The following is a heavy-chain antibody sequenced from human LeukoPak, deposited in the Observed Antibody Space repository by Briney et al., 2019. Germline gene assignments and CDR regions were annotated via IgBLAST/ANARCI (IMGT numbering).Heavy chain of an antibody. Sequence: HAGGSLRLSCAASGFTFSGSAMHWVRQASGKGLEWVGRIRSKANSYATAYAASVKGRYTISRDDSKNTAYLQMNSLKTEDTAVYYCTRGIGYSYGIDYWGQGTLVTVSS. D-gene: IGHD5-18*01. V-gene: IGHV3-73*01. CDR2: IRSKANSYAT. CDR3: TRGIGYSYGIDY. CDR1: GFTFSGSA. J-gene: IGHJ4*02.